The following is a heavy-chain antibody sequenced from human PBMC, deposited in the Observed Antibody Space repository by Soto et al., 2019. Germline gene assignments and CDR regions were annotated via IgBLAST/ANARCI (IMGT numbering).Heavy chain of an antibody. V-gene: IGHV3-33*01. D-gene: IGHD3-22*01. CDR1: GFTFSNYG. J-gene: IGHJ4*02. Sequence: PGGSPRLSCAASGFTFSNYGMHWVRQAPGKGLEWVAVIWYDGSNKYYADSVKGRFTISRDNSKNTLYLQMNSLRAEDTAVYYCATQPKDQGYYYDSSQTYYFDYWGQGTLVTVSS. CDR2: IWYDGSNK. CDR3: ATQPKDQGYYYDSSQTYYFDY.